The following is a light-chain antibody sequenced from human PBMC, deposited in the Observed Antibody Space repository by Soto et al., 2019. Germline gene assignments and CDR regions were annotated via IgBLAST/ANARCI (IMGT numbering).Light chain of an antibody. V-gene: IGKV3-20*01. CDR3: QQYNNWPPYT. CDR1: QSVSSNY. CDR2: GAS. Sequence: EIVLTQSPGTLSLSPGERATLSCRASQSVSSNYLAWYQQRPGQAPRLLIYGASTRAAGVPDRFSGSGSGTEFTLTINRLEPEDFAVFYCQQYNNWPPYTFGQGTKLEIK. J-gene: IGKJ2*01.